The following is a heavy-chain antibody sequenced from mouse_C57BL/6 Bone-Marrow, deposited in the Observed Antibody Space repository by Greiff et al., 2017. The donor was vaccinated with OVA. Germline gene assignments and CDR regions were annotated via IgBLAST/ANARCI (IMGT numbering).Heavy chain of an antibody. J-gene: IGHJ4*01. CDR2: ISSGSGTI. CDR1: GFTFSDYG. Sequence: EVKLVESGGGLVKPGGSLKLSCAASGFTFSDYGMHWVRQAPEKGLEWVAYISSGSGTIYYADTVKGRFTISRDNANNTLFLQMTSLRSEDTAMYYCASSCRGAMDYWGQGTSVTVSS. CDR3: ASSCRGAMDY. V-gene: IGHV5-17*01. D-gene: IGHD1-1*01.